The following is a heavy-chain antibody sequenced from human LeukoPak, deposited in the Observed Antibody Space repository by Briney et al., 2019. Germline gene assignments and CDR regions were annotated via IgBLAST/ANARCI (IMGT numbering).Heavy chain of an antibody. Sequence: GGSLRLSCAASGFTFRNYAMHWVRQAPGKGLEWVAIIGYDGDNKYYADSVKGRFTISRDNSKNTSSLQMNSLRGEDTAVYYCAKDPSTLYSSGLDFWGQGTLVTVSS. V-gene: IGHV3-30*02. J-gene: IGHJ4*02. CDR1: GFTFRNYA. D-gene: IGHD6-19*01. CDR2: IGYDGDNK. CDR3: AKDPSTLYSSGLDF.